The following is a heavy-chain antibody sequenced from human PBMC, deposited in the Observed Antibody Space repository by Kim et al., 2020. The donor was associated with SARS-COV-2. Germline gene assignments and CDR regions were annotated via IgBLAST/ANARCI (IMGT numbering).Heavy chain of an antibody. CDR3: AIQGSFMVRDEQNWFGP. J-gene: IGHJ5*02. CDR1: GYSFTSYW. Sequence: GESLKISCKGSGYSFTSYWIGWVRQMPGKGLEWMGIIYPGDSDTRYSPSFQGQVTISADKSISTAYLQWSSLKASDTAMYYCAIQGSFMVRDEQNWFGPWGQGTLVTVSP. V-gene: IGHV5-51*01. CDR2: IYPGDSDT. D-gene: IGHD3-10*01.